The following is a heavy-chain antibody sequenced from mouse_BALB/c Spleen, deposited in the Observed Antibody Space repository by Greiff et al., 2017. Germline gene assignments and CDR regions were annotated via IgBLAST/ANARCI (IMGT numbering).Heavy chain of an antibody. CDR2: ISSGSSTI. J-gene: IGHJ4*01. Sequence: EVKLVESGGGLVQPGGSRKLSCAASGFTFSSFGMHWVRQAPEKGLEWVAYISSGSSTIYYADTVKGRFTISRDNPKNTLFLQMTSLRSEDTAMYYCARWGDYRYFYYAMDYWGQGTSVSVSS. V-gene: IGHV5-17*02. CDR3: ARWGDYRYFYYAMDY. CDR1: GFTFSSFG. D-gene: IGHD2-14*01.